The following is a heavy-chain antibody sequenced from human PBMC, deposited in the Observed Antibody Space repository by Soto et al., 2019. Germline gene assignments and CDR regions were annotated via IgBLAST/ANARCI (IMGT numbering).Heavy chain of an antibody. CDR1: GFTFSIYG. CDR2: ISTNGNNM. CDR3: AKDRRWGGMTTIHYFDS. V-gene: IGHV3-21*04. D-gene: IGHD4-17*01. J-gene: IGHJ4*02. Sequence: GGSLRLSCAASGFTFSIYGMNWVRQAPGKRLEWVSSISTNGNNMYYADSVKGRFTISRDNAKNSLFLQMNSLRPEDTAFYFCAKDRRWGGMTTIHYFDSWGQGTQVTVSS.